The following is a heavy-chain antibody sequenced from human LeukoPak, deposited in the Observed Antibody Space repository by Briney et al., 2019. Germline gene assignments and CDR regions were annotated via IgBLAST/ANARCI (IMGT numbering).Heavy chain of an antibody. V-gene: IGHV3-30-3*01. J-gene: IGHJ4*02. CDR2: ISYDGGNK. CDR1: GFTFSTYA. D-gene: IGHD6-19*01. Sequence: AGGSLRLSCAASGFTFSTYAMHWVRQAPGKGLEWVAVISYDGGNKYYADSVKGRFTISRDNSKNTLYLQINSLRAEDTAVYYCARDIEGQWLALFDYWGQGTLVSVSS. CDR3: ARDIEGQWLALFDY.